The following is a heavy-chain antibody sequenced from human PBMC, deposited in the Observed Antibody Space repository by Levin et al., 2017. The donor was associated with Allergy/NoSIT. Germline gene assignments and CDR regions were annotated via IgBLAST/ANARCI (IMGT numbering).Heavy chain of an antibody. CDR3: AKDRSGYFDY. D-gene: IGHD2-15*01. CDR2: ISYDGSNK. J-gene: IGHJ4*02. CDR1: GFPFSSYG. V-gene: IGHV3-30*18. Sequence: LSLTCAASGFPFSSYGMHWVRQAPGKGLEWVAVISYDGSNKYYADSVKGRFTISRDNSKNTLYLQMNSLRAEDTAVYYCAKDRSGYFDYWGQGTLVTVSS.